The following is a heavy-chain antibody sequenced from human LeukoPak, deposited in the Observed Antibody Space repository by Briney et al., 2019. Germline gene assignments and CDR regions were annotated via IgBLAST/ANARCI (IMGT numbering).Heavy chain of an antibody. Sequence: GGSLRLSCAASGFTFNDHYMGWVRQAPGKGLEWVSVIYSGGSTYYADSVKGRFTISRDNSKNTLYLQMNSLRAEDTAVYYCARGDSVVTAAYWGQGTLVTVSS. D-gene: IGHD2-21*02. CDR3: ARGDSVVTAAY. V-gene: IGHV3-53*01. CDR2: IYSGGST. CDR1: GFTFNDHY. J-gene: IGHJ4*02.